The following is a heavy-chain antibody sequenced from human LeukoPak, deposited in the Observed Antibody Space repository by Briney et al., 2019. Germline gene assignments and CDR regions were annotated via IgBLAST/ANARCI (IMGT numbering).Heavy chain of an antibody. Sequence: GGSLRLSCAASGFTFSSYSINWVRQAPGKGLEWVSSISSSSSYIYYADSVKGRFTISRDNAKNSLSLQMNSLRAEDTAVHYCARDSSRGAARLDYWGQGTLVTVSS. CDR3: ARDSSRGAARLDY. CDR2: ISSSSSYI. V-gene: IGHV3-21*01. D-gene: IGHD3-10*01. J-gene: IGHJ4*02. CDR1: GFTFSSYS.